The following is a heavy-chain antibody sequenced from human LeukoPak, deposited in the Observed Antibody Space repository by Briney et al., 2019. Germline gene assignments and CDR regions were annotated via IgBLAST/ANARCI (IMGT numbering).Heavy chain of an antibody. V-gene: IGHV1-69*04. D-gene: IGHD6-13*01. J-gene: IGHJ4*02. CDR3: ARTGNRSSWLFDY. CDR1: GGTFSSYA. Sequence: SVKVSCKASGGTFSSYAISWVRQAPGQGLEWMGRIIPILGIANYAQKFQGRVTITADKSTSTAYMELSSLRSEDTAVYYCARTGNRSSWLFDYWGQGTLVTVSS. CDR2: IIPILGIA.